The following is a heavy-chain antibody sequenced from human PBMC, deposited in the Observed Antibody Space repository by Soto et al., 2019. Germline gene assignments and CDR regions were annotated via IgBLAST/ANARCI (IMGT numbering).Heavy chain of an antibody. D-gene: IGHD3-22*01. CDR2: IYYSGST. CDR3: LTYYYDSSGYYFDY. Sequence: SETLSLTCTVSGGSISSYYWSWIRQPPGKGLEWIGYIYYSGSTYYNPSLKSRVTISVDTSKNQFSLKLSSVTAADTAVYYCLTYYYDSSGYYFDYWGQGTLVTVSS. V-gene: IGHV4-59*04. CDR1: GGSISSYY. J-gene: IGHJ4*02.